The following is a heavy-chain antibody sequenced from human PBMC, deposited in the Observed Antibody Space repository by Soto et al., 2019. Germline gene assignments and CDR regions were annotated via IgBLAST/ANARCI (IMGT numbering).Heavy chain of an antibody. CDR3: ARDLVRSFWFDP. D-gene: IGHD6-13*01. J-gene: IGHJ5*02. CDR1: GFTFSSYW. Sequence: EVQLVESGGGLVQPGGSLRLSCAASGFTFSSYWMHWVRQAPGKGLVWVSCINSDGSSTSYADSVKGRFTISRDNAKNTLYLQMNSLRAEDTAVYYCARDLVRSFWFDPWGQGTLVTVSS. V-gene: IGHV3-74*01. CDR2: INSDGSST.